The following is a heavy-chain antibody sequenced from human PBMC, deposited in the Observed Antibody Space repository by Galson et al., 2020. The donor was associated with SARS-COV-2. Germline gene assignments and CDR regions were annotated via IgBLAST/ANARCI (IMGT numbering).Heavy chain of an antibody. CDR3: ARDEGIRGYNYGRLYYGLDF. D-gene: IGHD5-18*01. V-gene: IGHV3-21*01. CDR1: GFPFSTYS. CDR2: ISTSSSYT. Sequence: NSGGSLRLSCAASGFPFSTYSMNWVRLAPGKGLEWVSSISTSSSYTYYADSVKGRFSISRDNPRNSLYLQMNSLRAEDTAVYYCARDEGIRGYNYGRLYYGLDFWGQGTLVTVSS. J-gene: IGHJ4*02.